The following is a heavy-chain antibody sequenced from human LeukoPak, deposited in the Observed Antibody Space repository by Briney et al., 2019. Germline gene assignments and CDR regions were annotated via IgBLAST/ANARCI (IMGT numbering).Heavy chain of an antibody. J-gene: IGHJ4*02. CDR1: GFTFSSYE. Sequence: GGSLRLSCAASGFTFSSYEMNWVRQAPGKGLEWVSAVVGNGGTTYYANSVKGRFTISRDNSKNTVYLQMGSLRAEDTAVYYCARERAFYYFDYWGQGALVTVSS. V-gene: IGHV3-64*01. CDR2: VVGNGGTT. CDR3: ARERAFYYFDY.